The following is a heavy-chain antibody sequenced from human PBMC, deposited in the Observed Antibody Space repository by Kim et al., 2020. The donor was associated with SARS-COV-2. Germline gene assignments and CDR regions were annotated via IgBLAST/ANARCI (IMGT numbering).Heavy chain of an antibody. D-gene: IGHD6-19*01. Sequence: SLMRRVTISVDTSKNQFSLKLSSVTAADTAVYYCARLLSSGWYSYNWFDPWGQGTLVTVSS. V-gene: IGHV4-59*08. J-gene: IGHJ5*02. CDR3: ARLLSSGWYSYNWFDP.